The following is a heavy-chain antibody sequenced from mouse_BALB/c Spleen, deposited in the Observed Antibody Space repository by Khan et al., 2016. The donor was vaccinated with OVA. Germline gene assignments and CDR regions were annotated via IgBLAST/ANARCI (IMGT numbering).Heavy chain of an antibody. CDR2: IFPGTGTT. J-gene: IGHJ3*01. V-gene: IGHV1S132*01. D-gene: IGHD2-1*01. CDR1: GYTFTSYW. CDR3: ARGYFGSYEFVY. Sequence: QVQLQQSGAELVKPGASVKLSCKTSGYTFTSYWIQWVKQRPGQGLGWIGQIFPGTGTTYYNENFKGKATLTVDTSANTAYMQFSSLTSEASAVYFCARGYFGSYEFVYWGQGTLVTVSP.